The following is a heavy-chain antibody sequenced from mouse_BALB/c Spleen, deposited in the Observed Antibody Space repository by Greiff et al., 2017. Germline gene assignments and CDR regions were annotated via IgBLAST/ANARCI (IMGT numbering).Heavy chain of an antibody. CDR1: GFTFSSYT. V-gene: IGHV5-12-2*01. CDR3: ARYNYYAMDY. J-gene: IGHJ4*01. CDR2: ISNGGGST. Sequence: VMLVESGGGLVQPGGSLKLSCAASGFTFSSYTMSWVRQTPEKRLEWVAYISNGGGSTYYPDTVKGRFTISRDNAKNTLYLQMSSLKSEDTAMYYCARYNYYAMDYWGQGTSVTVSS.